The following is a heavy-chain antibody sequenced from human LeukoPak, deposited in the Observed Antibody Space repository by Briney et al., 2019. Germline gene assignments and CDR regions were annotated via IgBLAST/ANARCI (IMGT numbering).Heavy chain of an antibody. J-gene: IGHJ4*02. CDR1: GFTFRSYA. Sequence: GESLTLSCAASGFTFRSYAMHWVRHAPGKALEWVAVISYDGSNKYSADSVKGRFTISRDNSKNRLYLQMNSVRAEDTAVYYCARSSSDDCYDSSGYLDYWGQGTLVTVSS. V-gene: IGHV3-30-3*01. CDR2: ISYDGSNK. D-gene: IGHD3-22*01. CDR3: ARSSSDDCYDSSGYLDY.